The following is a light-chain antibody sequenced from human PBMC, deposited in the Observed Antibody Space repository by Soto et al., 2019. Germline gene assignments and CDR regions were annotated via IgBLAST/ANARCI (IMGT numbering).Light chain of an antibody. CDR1: QSISFW. CDR2: KAS. V-gene: IGKV1-5*03. CDR3: QHYNSYSEA. Sequence: DIQRTQSPSTLSASVGDRVTITCRARQSISFWLAWYQQKPGKAPKLLIYKASTLKSGVPSRFSGSRSGTEFTLTISRLQPDDLATYYCQHYNSYSEAFGQGTKVDI. J-gene: IGKJ1*01.